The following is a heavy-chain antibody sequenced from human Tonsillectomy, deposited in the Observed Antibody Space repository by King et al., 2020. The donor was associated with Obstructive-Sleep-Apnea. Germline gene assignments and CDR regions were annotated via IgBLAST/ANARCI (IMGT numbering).Heavy chain of an antibody. J-gene: IGHJ6*02. D-gene: IGHD2-2*01. V-gene: IGHV4-59*01. CDR3: ARFCSITSCPSFGLDV. Sequence: LQLQESGPGLVKPSETLSLTCTVSGDSIRSYYWNWIRQPPGKGLEWVGYIYYSGNADYNPSLKSRVTISVDTSKSQFSLKLTSVTAADTAVYYCARFCSITSCPSFGLDVWGQGTTVTVSS. CDR1: GDSIRSYY. CDR2: IYYSGNA.